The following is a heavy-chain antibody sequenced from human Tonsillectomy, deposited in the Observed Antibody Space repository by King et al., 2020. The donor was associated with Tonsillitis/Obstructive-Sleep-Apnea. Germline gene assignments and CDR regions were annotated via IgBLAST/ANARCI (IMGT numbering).Heavy chain of an antibody. V-gene: IGHV3-30*01. CDR2: VSYDGSIT. Sequence: VQLVESGGGVVQPGRSLRLSCAASGFSFSTYSMHWVRQTPVEGLEWVAVVSYDGSITYYADSVKGRFTISRDNSKDTLFLQMNSLRAEDTSVYYCAREIVGTIGPLDYWGQGTLVTVSS. J-gene: IGHJ4*02. CDR1: GFSFSTYS. D-gene: IGHD5-12*01. CDR3: AREIVGTIGPLDY.